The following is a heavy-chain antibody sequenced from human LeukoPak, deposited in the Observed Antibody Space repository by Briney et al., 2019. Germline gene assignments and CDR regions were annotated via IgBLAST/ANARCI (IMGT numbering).Heavy chain of an antibody. CDR3: ARVAEMATIFYFDY. D-gene: IGHD5-24*01. J-gene: IGHJ4*02. V-gene: IGHV4-31*03. Sequence: PSQTLCLTCTVSGGSISSGGYYWSWIRQHPGKGLEWIGYIYYNGITYYSPSLKSRVTISIDPSKDLFSLELSSVTAADTAVYYCARVAEMATIFYFDYWGQGTLVTVSS. CDR2: IYYNGIT. CDR1: GGSISSGGYY.